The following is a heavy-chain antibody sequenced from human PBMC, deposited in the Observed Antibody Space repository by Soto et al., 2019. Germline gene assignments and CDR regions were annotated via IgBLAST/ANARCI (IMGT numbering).Heavy chain of an antibody. V-gene: IGHV3-74*01. CDR3: ARESGDWPLNWFDP. CDR1: GFNFTNHW. Sequence: LRLSCAASGFNFTNHWMHWVRQAPGKGLVWVSRITSDGKSKAYAESVKGRFAISRDDAKNTVYLQMNGLTVEDTAVYYCARESGDWPLNWFDPWGQGTLVTVSS. D-gene: IGHD2-21*02. CDR2: ITSDGKSK. J-gene: IGHJ5*02.